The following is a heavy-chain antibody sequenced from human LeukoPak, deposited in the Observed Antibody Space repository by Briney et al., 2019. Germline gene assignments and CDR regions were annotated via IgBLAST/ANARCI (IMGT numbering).Heavy chain of an antibody. Sequence: PSETLSLTCAVYGXSFSGYYGSWIRQPPGKGLEWIGEINHSGSTNYNPSLKSRVTISVDTSKNQFSLKLSSVTAADTAVYYCARAGSSSWYLYYWGQGTLVTVSS. CDR3: ARAGSSSWYLYY. D-gene: IGHD6-13*01. CDR1: GXSFSGYY. J-gene: IGHJ4*02. V-gene: IGHV4-34*01. CDR2: INHSGST.